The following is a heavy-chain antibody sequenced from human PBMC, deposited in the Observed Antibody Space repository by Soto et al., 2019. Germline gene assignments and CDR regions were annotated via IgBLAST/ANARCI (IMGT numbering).Heavy chain of an antibody. V-gene: IGHV3-23*01. J-gene: IGHJ4*02. D-gene: IGHD1-26*01. CDR3: VKGGWGDS. Sequence: GGSLRLSCEASGFIFSAFVMTWVRQAPGKGLEWVSSIRGGNHERYYADSLKGRFTISRDNSRNIPYLQMNSLRGEDTATYYCVKGGWGDSWGQGISVTVSS. CDR2: IRGGNHER. CDR1: GFIFSAFV.